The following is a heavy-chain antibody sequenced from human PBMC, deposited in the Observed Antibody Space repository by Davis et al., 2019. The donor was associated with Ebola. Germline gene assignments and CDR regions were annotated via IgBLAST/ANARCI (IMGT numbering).Heavy chain of an antibody. Sequence: PGGSLRLSCAASGSTFSSYAMSWVRQAPGKGLEWVSAISGSGGSTDYADSVRGRFTISRDNSKNTLYLQMNSLRDEDTAVYYCARDLSDDVVVVHWFDPWGQGTLVTVSS. D-gene: IGHD2-15*01. CDR3: ARDLSDDVVVVHWFDP. CDR2: ISGSGGST. J-gene: IGHJ5*02. CDR1: GSTFSSYA. V-gene: IGHV3-23*01.